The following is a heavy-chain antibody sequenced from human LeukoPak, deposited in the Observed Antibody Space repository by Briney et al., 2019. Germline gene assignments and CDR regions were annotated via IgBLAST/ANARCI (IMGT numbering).Heavy chain of an antibody. D-gene: IGHD2-15*01. CDR2: INPSGTGT. J-gene: IGHJ5*02. V-gene: IGHV1-46*01. Sequence: GASVKVSYKASGYTFTGHYMHWVRQAPGQGLEWMGLINPSGTGTLYTQKFQGRVTMTRDTSTSTDYMELSSLRSEDTAVYYCARDNSYGDITWWFDPWGQGTLVTVSS. CDR1: GYTFTGHY. CDR3: ARDNSYGDITWWFDP.